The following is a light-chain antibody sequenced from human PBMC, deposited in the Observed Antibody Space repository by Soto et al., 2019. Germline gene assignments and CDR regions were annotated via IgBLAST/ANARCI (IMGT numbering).Light chain of an antibody. Sequence: QSALTQPASVSGSPGQSITISCTGTSSDVGTYNLFSWYQQHPGKAPKVMIYEGSERPSGVSNRFSGSKSGNTASLTLSGIQAEDEADYYCCSYAGSSTLVFGGGTKLTVL. CDR3: CSYAGSSTLV. CDR1: SSDVGTYNL. V-gene: IGLV2-23*01. J-gene: IGLJ2*01. CDR2: EGS.